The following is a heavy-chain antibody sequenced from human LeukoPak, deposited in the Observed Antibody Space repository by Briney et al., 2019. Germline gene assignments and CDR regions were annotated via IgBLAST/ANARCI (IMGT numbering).Heavy chain of an antibody. CDR3: ARVVRNYYGSGSYPDY. CDR2: IYYSGST. J-gene: IGHJ4*02. CDR1: GGSISSSGYY. V-gene: IGHV4-39*07. D-gene: IGHD3-10*01. Sequence: SETLSLTCTVSGGSISSSGYYWGWIRQPPGKGLEWIGSIYYSGSTYYNPSLKSRVTTSVDTSKNQFSLKLSSVTAADTAVYYCARVVRNYYGSGSYPDYWGQGTLVTVSS.